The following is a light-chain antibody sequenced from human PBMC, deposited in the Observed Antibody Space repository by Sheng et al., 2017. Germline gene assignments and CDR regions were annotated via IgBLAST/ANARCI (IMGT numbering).Light chain of an antibody. CDR3: QQYKSYFLT. J-gene: IGKJ4*01. CDR1: QDISNY. CDR2: AAS. Sequence: DIQMTQSPSSLSASVGDRVTITCQASQDISNYLNWYQQKPGKAPKLLIYAASSLQSGVPSRFSGSGSGTEFTLSISSLQPDDFATYYCQQYKSYFLTFGGGTKVEIK. V-gene: IGKV1-17*01.